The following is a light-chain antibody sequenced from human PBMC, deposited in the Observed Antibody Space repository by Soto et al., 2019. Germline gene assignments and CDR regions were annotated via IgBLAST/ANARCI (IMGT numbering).Light chain of an antibody. V-gene: IGKV3-20*01. CDR1: QSVSSSY. Sequence: EIVLTQSPGTLSLSPGERATLSCRASQSVSSSYLGWYKQKPGQAPRLLIYAATSRATGIPDRFSGSGSATDFTPTISRLETEDFAVYYCQQYGSSPYTFGQGTNLEIK. CDR3: QQYGSSPYT. J-gene: IGKJ2*01. CDR2: AAT.